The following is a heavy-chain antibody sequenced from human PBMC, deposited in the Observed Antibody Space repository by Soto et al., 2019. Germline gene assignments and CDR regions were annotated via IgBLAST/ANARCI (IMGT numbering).Heavy chain of an antibody. Sequence: EVQLLESGGSLVQPGGSLRLSCAASGFTFTTYAMTWVRQAPGKGLEWVSTVSGSGGNRHYADSVKGRFTISRDNSKNRLYLHMNSLRAEDTAVYYCAKQDYGDVAHWGQGTLVTVSS. CDR2: VSGSGGNR. CDR1: GFTFTTYA. J-gene: IGHJ4*02. D-gene: IGHD4-17*01. V-gene: IGHV3-23*01. CDR3: AKQDYGDVAH.